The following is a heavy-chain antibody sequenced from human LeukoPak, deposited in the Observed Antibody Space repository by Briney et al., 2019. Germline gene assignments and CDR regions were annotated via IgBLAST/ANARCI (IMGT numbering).Heavy chain of an antibody. Sequence: ASVKVSCKASGYTFTSYGISWVRQPPGQGLEWMGWISAYNGNTNYAQKLQGRVTMTTDTSTSTAYMELRSLRSDDTAVYYCARVEALRYYYYYMDVWGKGTTVTVSS. J-gene: IGHJ6*03. CDR2: ISAYNGNT. V-gene: IGHV1-18*01. D-gene: IGHD5-12*01. CDR3: ARVEALRYYYYYMDV. CDR1: GYTFTSYG.